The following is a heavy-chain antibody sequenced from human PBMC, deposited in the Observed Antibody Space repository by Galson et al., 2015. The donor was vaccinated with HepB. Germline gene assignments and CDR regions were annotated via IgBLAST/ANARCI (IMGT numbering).Heavy chain of an antibody. V-gene: IGHV3-7*01. Sequence: SLRLSCAASGFTFSTYWMSWVRQAPGKGLEWVANIKEDGGGTYYVDSVKGRFTISRDNAKNALYLQMNSLRAEDTAVYYCARWGSSSGYSFDYWGQGALVTVSS. CDR2: IKEDGGGT. D-gene: IGHD6-13*01. CDR1: GFTFSTYW. CDR3: ARWGSSSGYSFDY. J-gene: IGHJ4*02.